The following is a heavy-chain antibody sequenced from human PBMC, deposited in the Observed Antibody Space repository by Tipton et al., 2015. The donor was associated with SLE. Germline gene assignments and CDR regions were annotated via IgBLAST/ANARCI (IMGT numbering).Heavy chain of an antibody. CDR3: ATFYGSGSSHFDY. D-gene: IGHD3-10*01. Sequence: LRLSCTVSGYSISSGYYWSWIRQPPGKGLEWIGEINHSGSTNYNPSLKSRVTISVDTSKNQFSLKLSSVTAADTAVYYCATFYGSGSSHFDYWGQGTLVTVSS. V-gene: IGHV4-38-2*02. CDR2: INHSGST. CDR1: GYSISSGYY. J-gene: IGHJ4*02.